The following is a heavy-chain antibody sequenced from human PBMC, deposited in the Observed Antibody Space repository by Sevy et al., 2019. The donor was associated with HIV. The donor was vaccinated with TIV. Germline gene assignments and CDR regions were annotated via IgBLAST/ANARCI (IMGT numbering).Heavy chain of an antibody. CDR2: INPNSGGT. V-gene: IGHV1-2*06. Sequence: ASVKVSCKASGYTFTGYYMHWVRQAPGQGLEWMGRINPNSGGTNYAQKFQGRVTMTRDTSISTAYMERSRLRSDDMAVYYCARGELEDYDILTGYYTDHYYDYWGQGTLVTVSS. CDR3: ARGELEDYDILTGYYTDHYYDY. J-gene: IGHJ4*02. CDR1: GYTFTGYY. D-gene: IGHD3-9*01.